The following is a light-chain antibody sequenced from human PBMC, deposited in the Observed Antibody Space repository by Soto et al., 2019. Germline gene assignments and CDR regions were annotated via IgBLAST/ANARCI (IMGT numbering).Light chain of an antibody. CDR3: QQYDNSPLIYT. CDR1: QSISDF. CDR2: GAS. V-gene: IGKV3-20*01. J-gene: IGKJ2*01. Sequence: EIVLTQSPGNLSLSPGERATLYCRASQSISDFIAWHQQKPGQAPRLLIYGASNRATGIPDRFSGSGSGTEFTLTISRLEPEDFAVYYCQQYDNSPLIYTFGQGTKLEIK.